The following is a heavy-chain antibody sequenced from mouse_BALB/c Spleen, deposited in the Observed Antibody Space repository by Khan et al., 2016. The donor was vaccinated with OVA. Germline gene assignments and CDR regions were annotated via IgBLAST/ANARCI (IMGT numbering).Heavy chain of an antibody. Sequence: VQLKQSGPELVKPGASVKMSCKASGYTFTSYVMHWVKQKPGLGLEWIGYIYPFNDDTKYNEKFKGKATLTSDKSSSTAYMELSSLTSEDSVVYYCAPVGTYYMSFAYWGQGTLVTVSA. CDR3: APVGTYYMSFAY. J-gene: IGHJ3*01. CDR1: GYTFTSYV. CDR2: IYPFNDDT. D-gene: IGHD1-1*01. V-gene: IGHV1S136*01.